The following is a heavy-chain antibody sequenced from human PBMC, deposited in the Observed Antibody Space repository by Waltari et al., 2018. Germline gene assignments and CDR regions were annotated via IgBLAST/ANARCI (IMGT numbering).Heavy chain of an antibody. D-gene: IGHD2-15*01. CDR3: ARGGCSGGSCYRWFDP. V-gene: IGHV4-34*01. CDR2: INHSGST. Sequence: QVQLQQWGAGLLKPSETLSLTCAVYGGSFSGYYWSWIRQPPGKGLEWIGEINHSGSTNYNPSLKSRVTISVDTSKNQFSLKLSSVTAADTAVYYCARGGCSGGSCYRWFDPWGQGTLVTVSS. CDR1: GGSFSGYY. J-gene: IGHJ5*02.